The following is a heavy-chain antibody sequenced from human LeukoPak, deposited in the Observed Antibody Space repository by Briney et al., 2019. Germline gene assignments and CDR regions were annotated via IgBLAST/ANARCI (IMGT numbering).Heavy chain of an antibody. J-gene: IGHJ4*02. D-gene: IGHD6-19*01. CDR3: ARGQVRYSSGWYGGLFDY. Sequence: SETLSLTCAVYGGSFSGYYWSWIRQPPGKGLEWIGEINHSGSTNYNPSLTSRVTISVDTSKNQLYLKLSSVTAADTAVYYCARGQVRYSSGWYGGLFDYWGQGTLVTVSS. CDR1: GGSFSGYY. CDR2: INHSGST. V-gene: IGHV4-34*01.